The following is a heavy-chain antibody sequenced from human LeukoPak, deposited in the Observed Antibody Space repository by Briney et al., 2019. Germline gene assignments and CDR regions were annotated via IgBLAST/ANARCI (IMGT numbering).Heavy chain of an antibody. CDR2: IYYSGST. CDR3: ARATTYYYDSSGYYYDY. CDR1: GGSVSSGSYY. D-gene: IGHD3-22*01. Sequence: PSETLSLTCTVSGGSVSSGSYYWSWIRQPPGKGLEWIGYIYYSGSTNYNPSLKSRVTISVDTSKNQFSLKLSSVTAVDTAVYYCARATTYYYDSSGYYYDYWGQGTLVTVSS. V-gene: IGHV4-61*01. J-gene: IGHJ4*02.